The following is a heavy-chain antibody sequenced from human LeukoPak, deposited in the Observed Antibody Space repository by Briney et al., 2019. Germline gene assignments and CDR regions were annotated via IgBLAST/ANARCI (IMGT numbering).Heavy chain of an antibody. Sequence: ASVKVSCKASGYTFTSYDINWVRQATGQGLEWMGWMNPNSGNTGYAQKFQGRVTMTRNTSISTAYMELSSLRSEDTAVYYCARGFRGRGHSGYDSTHYYYYYYGMDVWGQGTTVTVSS. CDR1: GYTFTSYD. V-gene: IGHV1-8*01. D-gene: IGHD5-12*01. CDR3: ARGFRGRGHSGYDSTHYYYYYYGMDV. CDR2: MNPNSGNT. J-gene: IGHJ6*02.